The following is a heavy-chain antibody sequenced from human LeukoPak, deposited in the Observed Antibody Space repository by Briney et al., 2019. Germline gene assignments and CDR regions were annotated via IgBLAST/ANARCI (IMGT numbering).Heavy chain of an antibody. D-gene: IGHD3-22*01. J-gene: IGHJ3*02. Sequence: KSSETLSLTCTVSGGSISSYYWSWIRQPAGKGLEWIGEINHSGSTNYNPSLKSRVTISVDTSKNQFSLKLSSVTAADTAVYYCARHVVIYDSSGYPLLDAFDIWGQGTMVTVSS. V-gene: IGHV4-34*01. CDR2: INHSGST. CDR1: GGSISSYY. CDR3: ARHVVIYDSSGYPLLDAFDI.